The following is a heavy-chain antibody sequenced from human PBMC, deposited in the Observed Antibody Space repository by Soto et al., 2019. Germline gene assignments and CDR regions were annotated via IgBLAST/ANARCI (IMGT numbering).Heavy chain of an antibody. Sequence: QVQLQESGPGLVKPSETLSLTCAVSGDSISSYYCMWIRQPPGKGLESIGYLYYGRSANYNPSLRGRVTLAVDPSTNQCSLTLSSMTAADTAVYYCALRSRAVVPEYWGQGTLVTVSS. CDR2: LYYGRSA. J-gene: IGHJ4*02. CDR3: ALRSRAVVPEY. CDR1: GDSISSYY. D-gene: IGHD3-22*01. V-gene: IGHV4-59*01.